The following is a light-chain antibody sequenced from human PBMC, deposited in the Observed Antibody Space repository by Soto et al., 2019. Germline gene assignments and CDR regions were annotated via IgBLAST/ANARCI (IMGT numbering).Light chain of an antibody. CDR2: GTS. CDR3: QSYDSSLSGSRV. V-gene: IGLV1-40*01. CDR1: SSNIGAGYD. J-gene: IGLJ3*02. Sequence: QSVLTQPPSVSGAPGQRVTISCTGISSNIGAGYDVHWYQQLPGTAPKLLIYGTSNRPSGVPDRFSGSKSGTSASLAITGLQAEDEADYYCQSYDSSLSGSRVFGGGTQLTVL.